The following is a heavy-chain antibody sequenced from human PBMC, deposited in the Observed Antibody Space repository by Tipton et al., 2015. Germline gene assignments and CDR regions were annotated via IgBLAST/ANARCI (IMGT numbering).Heavy chain of an antibody. CDR1: GGSVSSYY. D-gene: IGHD3-10*01. Sequence: TLSLTCTVSGGSVSSYYWSWIRQPPGKGLEWIGYIYYSGSTNYNPSLESRVTISVDTSKNQFSLKLSSVTAADTAVYYCARDNSIRGLQWLGTGYYYYGMDVWGQGTTVTVSS. CDR3: ARDNSIRGLQWLGTGYYYYGMDV. V-gene: IGHV4-59*02. J-gene: IGHJ6*02. CDR2: IYYSGST.